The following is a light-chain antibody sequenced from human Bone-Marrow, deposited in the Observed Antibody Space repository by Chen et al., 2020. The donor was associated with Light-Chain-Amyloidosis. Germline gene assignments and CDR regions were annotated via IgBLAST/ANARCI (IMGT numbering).Light chain of an antibody. CDR2: RDT. Sequence: SYELTQPPSVSVSPGQTARITCSGDDLPTKYAFWYQQKPGQAPVLVIHRDTERPSGISERFSGSSSGTKATLNISGVQAEDEADYHCQSADRRGTYEVIVGGGTKLTGL. V-gene: IGLV3-25*03. CDR1: DLPTKY. J-gene: IGLJ2*01. CDR3: QSADRRGTYEVI.